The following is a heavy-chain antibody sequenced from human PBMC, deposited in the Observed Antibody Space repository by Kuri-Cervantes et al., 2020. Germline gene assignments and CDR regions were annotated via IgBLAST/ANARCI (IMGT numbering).Heavy chain of an antibody. J-gene: IGHJ6*03. CDR2: IYWDDDK. V-gene: IGHV2-5*02. D-gene: IGHD6-13*01. CDR3: AHRGSSWPYYYYYYMDV. Sequence: SGPTLVKPTQTLTLTCTFSGFSLSTSGVGVGWIRQPPGKALEWLALIYWDDDKRYSPSLKSRLTITNDTSKNQVVLTMTNMDPVDTATYYCAHRGSSWPYYYYYYMDVWGKGTTVTVSS. CDR1: GFSLSTSGVG.